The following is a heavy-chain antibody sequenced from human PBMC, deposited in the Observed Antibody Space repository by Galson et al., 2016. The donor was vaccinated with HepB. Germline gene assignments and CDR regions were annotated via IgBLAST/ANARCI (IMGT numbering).Heavy chain of an antibody. V-gene: IGHV4-61*02. CDR3: ARQPIPDTVLVNYFDY. Sequence: LSLTCSVSGGSINNGSYYWTWIRQPAGMGLEYIGRISISGSTNYNPSLRRRVTMSLDTSKNQFSLRLRSVTAADTAVYYCARQPIPDTVLVNYFDYWGQGTLVTVSS. CDR2: ISISGST. CDR1: GGSINNGSYY. J-gene: IGHJ4*02. D-gene: IGHD3-9*01.